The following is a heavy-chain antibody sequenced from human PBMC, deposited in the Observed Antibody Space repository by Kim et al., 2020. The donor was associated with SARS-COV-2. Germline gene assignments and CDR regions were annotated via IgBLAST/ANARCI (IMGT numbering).Heavy chain of an antibody. CDR3: ARDPRPNYDFLTGWYPDYYYGIDV. CDR1: GGSISSYY. V-gene: IGHV4-59*13. J-gene: IGHJ6*02. CDR2: MYYSGST. Sequence: SETLSLTCTVSGGSISSYYWSWIRQPPGKGLEWIGFMYYSGSTNYNPSLKSRVTISVDTSKNQFSLKLSSVTAADTAVYYCARDPRPNYDFLTGWYPDYYYGIDVWGQGTTVTVSS. D-gene: IGHD3-9*01.